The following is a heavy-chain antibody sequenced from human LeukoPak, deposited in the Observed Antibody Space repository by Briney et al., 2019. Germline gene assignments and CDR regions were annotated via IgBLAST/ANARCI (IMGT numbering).Heavy chain of an antibody. J-gene: IGHJ4*02. CDR3: AREPAYYYDSSGYYSH. D-gene: IGHD3-22*01. CDR1: GGSISSHY. V-gene: IGHV4-59*11. Sequence: SETLSLTCTVSGGSISSHYWSWIRQPPGKGLEWIGYIYYSGSTNYNPSLKSRVTISVDTSKNQFSLKLSSVTAADTAVYYCAREPAYYYDSSGYYSHWGQGTLVTVSS. CDR2: IYYSGST.